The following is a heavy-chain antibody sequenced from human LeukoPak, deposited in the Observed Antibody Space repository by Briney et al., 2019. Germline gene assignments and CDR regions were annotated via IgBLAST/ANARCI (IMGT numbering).Heavy chain of an antibody. CDR3: ARGPGGYCSSTSCYTVY. CDR2: ISSNSSYI. Sequence: PGGSLRLSCAASGFTFSSYSMNWVRQAPGKGLEWVSSISSNSSYIYYAHSVKGRFTISRDNAKNSLYLQMNSRRAEDTAVYYCARGPGGYCSSTSCYTVYWGQGTLVTVPS. J-gene: IGHJ4*02. CDR1: GFTFSSYS. D-gene: IGHD2-2*02. V-gene: IGHV3-21*01.